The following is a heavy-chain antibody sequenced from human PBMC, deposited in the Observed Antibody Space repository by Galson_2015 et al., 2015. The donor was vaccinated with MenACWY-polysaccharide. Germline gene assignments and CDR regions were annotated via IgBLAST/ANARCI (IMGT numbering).Heavy chain of an antibody. CDR1: GFTFSSYG. D-gene: IGHD2-21*02. J-gene: IGHJ3*02. CDR3: AREGCCGDSGPVDGFDI. CDR2: ISSSSSNI. V-gene: IGHV3-48*02. Sequence: SMRLSCEASGFTFSSYGINWVRQAPGQGLEWVSYISSSSSNIYYAETVTGRFTITRDKAKNSLSLQLISLRDEDTAVDYCAREGCCGDSGPVDGFDIWGQGTMVTVSS.